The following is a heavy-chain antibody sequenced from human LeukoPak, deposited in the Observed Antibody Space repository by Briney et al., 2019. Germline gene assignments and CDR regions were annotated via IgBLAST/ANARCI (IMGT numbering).Heavy chain of an antibody. V-gene: IGHV3-30*02. CDR3: AKDPNRYDSSIYYCAY. J-gene: IGHJ4*02. Sequence: GGSLGLSCAASGFTFNSFSMNWVRQAPGKGLEWVAFIRYDGSNTYYADSVKGRFTISRDNSKNTLYLHMNRLRAEDTAVYYCAKDPNRYDSSIYYCAYWGQGTLVTVSS. CDR1: GFTFNSFS. D-gene: IGHD3-22*01. CDR2: IRYDGSNT.